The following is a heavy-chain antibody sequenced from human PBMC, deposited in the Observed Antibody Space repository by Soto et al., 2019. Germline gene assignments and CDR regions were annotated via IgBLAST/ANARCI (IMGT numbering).Heavy chain of an antibody. CDR1: GGSFSSYY. Sequence: PSETLSLTCAVYGGSFSSYYWSWIRQPAGKGLEWIGRIYTSGSTNYNPSLKSRVTMSVDTSKNQFSLKLSSVTAADTAVYYCARGGSGSYDNRYYYYGMDVWGQGTTVTVSS. D-gene: IGHD3-10*01. J-gene: IGHJ6*02. CDR3: ARGGSGSYDNRYYYYGMDV. CDR2: IYTSGST. V-gene: IGHV4-59*10.